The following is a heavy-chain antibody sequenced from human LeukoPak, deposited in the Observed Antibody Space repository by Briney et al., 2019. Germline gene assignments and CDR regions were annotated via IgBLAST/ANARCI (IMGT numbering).Heavy chain of an antibody. D-gene: IGHD6-13*01. J-gene: IGHJ4*02. Sequence: GGSLRLSCATSGFDFDDYAMHWVRQAPGKVPEWVSLSHKDGTTHYAESVKGRFTISRGNAKNSLYLQVNSLRAEDTAVYYCARPTIAAAGNFEYWGQGTLVTVSS. CDR3: ARPTIAAAGNFEY. V-gene: IGHV3-43*02. CDR1: GFDFDDYA. CDR2: SHKDGTT.